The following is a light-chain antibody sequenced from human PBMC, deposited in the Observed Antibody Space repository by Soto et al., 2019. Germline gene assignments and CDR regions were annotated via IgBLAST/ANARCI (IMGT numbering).Light chain of an antibody. CDR3: QQYNNWPRT. CDR2: GAS. Sequence: LIPSPSTLALPPGERATLSFRASQSVSSKLAWYQQKLGQAPRLLIHGASTRATGIPARFSGSGSGTEFTLTISSLQSEDFAVYYCQQYNNWPRTFGQRTKVDI. CDR1: QSVSSK. J-gene: IGKJ1*01. V-gene: IGKV3-15*01.